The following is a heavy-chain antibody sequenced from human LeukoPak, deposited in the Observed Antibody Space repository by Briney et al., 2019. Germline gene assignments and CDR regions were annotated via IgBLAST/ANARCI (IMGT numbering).Heavy chain of an antibody. CDR1: GYTFTGYY. D-gene: IGHD3-10*01. CDR2: INPNSGGT. V-gene: IGHV1-2*02. Sequence: ASVKVSCKASGYTFTGYYMHWVRQAPGQGLEWMGWINPNSGGTNYAQKFQGRVTMTRDTSISTAYMELSRLRADDTAVYYCARGDLWFGELHTPHYYYYYGMDVWGQGTTVTVSS. CDR3: ARGDLWFGELHTPHYYYYYGMDV. J-gene: IGHJ6*02.